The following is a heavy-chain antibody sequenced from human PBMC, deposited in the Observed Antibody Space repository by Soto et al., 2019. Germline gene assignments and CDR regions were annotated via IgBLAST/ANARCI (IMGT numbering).Heavy chain of an antibody. Sequence: SETLSLTCPVSGGSISNNNYPWGWVRQPPGKGLEWIGNIYYSGSTFYNPSLKSRVTIAVDTSKNQFSLILTSVTAADTAVYYCARVLRDYPFYYYYMDVWGKGTTVTVSS. CDR1: GGSISNNNYP. V-gene: IGHV4-39*01. J-gene: IGHJ6*03. CDR2: IYYSGST. CDR3: ARVLRDYPFYYYYMDV. D-gene: IGHD3-10*01.